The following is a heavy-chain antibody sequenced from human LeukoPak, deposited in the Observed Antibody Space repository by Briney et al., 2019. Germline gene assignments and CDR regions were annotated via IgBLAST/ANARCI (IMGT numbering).Heavy chain of an antibody. Sequence: ETLSPPRALSGVSLCVFYWRAIREPPGGGVEWSGDIYYRGRTQHTPSLKSRDTICVYTPKKTISLKMRSVSAADTAVYYCAREVKYCWGRYRSHYYYIMDFWGKGTLVTISS. CDR1: GVSLCVFY. D-gene: IGHD3-16*01. CDR3: AREVKYCWGRYRSHYYYIMDF. V-gene: IGHV4-59*12. J-gene: IGHJ6*03. CDR2: IYYRGRT.